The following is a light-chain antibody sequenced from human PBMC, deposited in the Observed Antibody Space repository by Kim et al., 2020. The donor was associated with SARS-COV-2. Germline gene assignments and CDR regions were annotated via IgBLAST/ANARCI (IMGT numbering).Light chain of an antibody. CDR2: DVS. Sequence: SALTQPASVSGSPGQSITISCTGTSSDVGSYNYVSWYQQHPGKAPKLMIYDVSNRPSGVSNRFSGSKSGNTASLTISGLQAEDEADYYCSSYTSSSTRVFGTGTKVTVL. CDR1: SSDVGSYNY. V-gene: IGLV2-14*03. J-gene: IGLJ1*01. CDR3: SSYTSSSTRV.